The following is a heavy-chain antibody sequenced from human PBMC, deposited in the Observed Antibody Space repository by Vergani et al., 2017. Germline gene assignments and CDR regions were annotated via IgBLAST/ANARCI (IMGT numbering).Heavy chain of an antibody. V-gene: IGHV3-23*01. CDR2: ISGSGGST. D-gene: IGHD6-19*01. CDR3: AKDLVDGEEWLLTGY. CDR1: GFTFSSEA. Sequence: EVQLLESGGGLVQPGGSLRLSCAASGFTFSSEARRGVREAPGKGLEWVLAISGSGGSTYYADSVKGGFTISRDNSKNTLYVQMNGLRAEDTAINYCAKDLVDGEEWLLTGYWGQGTLVTVSS. J-gene: IGHJ4*02.